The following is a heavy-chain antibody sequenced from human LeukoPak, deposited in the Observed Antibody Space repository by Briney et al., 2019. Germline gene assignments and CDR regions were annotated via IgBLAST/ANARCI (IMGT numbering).Heavy chain of an antibody. D-gene: IGHD3-10*01. CDR3: AKDFRSGSYSYFDY. Sequence: GGSLRLSCAASGFTFSSYAMSWVRQAPGKGLEWVSAISGSGGSTYYADSVKGRFTISRDNAKNSLYLQMNSLRAEDTALYYCAKDFRSGSYSYFDYWGQGTLVTVSS. CDR2: ISGSGGST. V-gene: IGHV3-23*01. CDR1: GFTFSSYA. J-gene: IGHJ4*02.